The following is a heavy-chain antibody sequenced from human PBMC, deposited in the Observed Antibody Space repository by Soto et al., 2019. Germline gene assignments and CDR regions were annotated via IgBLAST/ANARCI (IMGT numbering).Heavy chain of an antibody. CDR2: ISGSGGST. CDR3: AKDSEEQLHDYCYYYGMDV. CDR1: GFTFSSYA. Sequence: GGSLRLSCAASGFTFSSYAMSWVRQAPGKGLEWVSAISGSGGSTYYADSVKGRFTISRDNSKNTLYLQMNSLRAEDTAVYYCAKDSEEQLHDYCYYYGMDVWGQGTKVTVSS. J-gene: IGHJ6*02. V-gene: IGHV3-23*01. D-gene: IGHD1-26*01.